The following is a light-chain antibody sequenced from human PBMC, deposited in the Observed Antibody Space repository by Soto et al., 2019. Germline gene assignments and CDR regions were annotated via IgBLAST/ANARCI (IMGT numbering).Light chain of an antibody. J-gene: IGKJ4*01. CDR3: QQYDSYSLT. V-gene: IGKV1-5*01. CDR1: QSVTTW. Sequence: DIHLTQSPSTLSASVGDRVTITCRASQSVTTWLAWYQQKPGKAPKLLIYDVSTLESGVPSRFSGSGSGTEFTLTISSLQPEDFATYYCQQYDSYSLTFGGGTRVEIK. CDR2: DVS.